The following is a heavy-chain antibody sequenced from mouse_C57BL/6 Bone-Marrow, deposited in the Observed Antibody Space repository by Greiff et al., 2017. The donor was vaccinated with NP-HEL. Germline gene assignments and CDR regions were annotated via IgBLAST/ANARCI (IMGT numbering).Heavy chain of an antibody. CDR1: GYTFTNYW. CDR3: ARGGIYYGSRRYFDY. V-gene: IGHV1-63*01. Sequence: QVQLKESGAELVRPGTSVKMSCKASGYTFTNYWIGWAKQRPGHGLEWIGDIYPGGGYTNYNEKFKGKATLTADKSSSTAYMQFSSLTSEVSAIYYCARGGIYYGSRRYFDYWGQGTTLTVSS. CDR2: IYPGGGYT. J-gene: IGHJ2*01. D-gene: IGHD1-1*01.